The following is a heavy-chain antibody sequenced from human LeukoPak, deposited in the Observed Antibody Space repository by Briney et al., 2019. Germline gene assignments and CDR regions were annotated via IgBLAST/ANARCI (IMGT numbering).Heavy chain of an antibody. J-gene: IGHJ6*03. Sequence: PSGTLSLTCTVSGGSISSYYWSWIRQPAGKGLEWIGRIYTSGSTNYNPSLKSRVTMSVDTSKNQFSLKLSSVTAADTAVYYCARVLVGANYYYYYMDVWGKGTTVTVSS. V-gene: IGHV4-4*07. CDR3: ARVLVGANYYYYYMDV. CDR2: IYTSGST. CDR1: GGSISSYY. D-gene: IGHD1-26*01.